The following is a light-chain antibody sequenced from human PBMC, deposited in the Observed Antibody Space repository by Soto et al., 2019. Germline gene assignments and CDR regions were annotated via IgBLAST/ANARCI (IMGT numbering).Light chain of an antibody. CDR2: DVT. V-gene: IGLV2-11*01. CDR3: CSYAGRYSWV. CDR1: SSDVGGYNY. Sequence: QSVLTQPRSVSGSPGQSVTISCTGTSSDVGGYNYVSWYQQHPGKAPKFMIYDVTKRPSGVPDRFSGSKSGNTASLIISGLQVEDEAEYYCCSYAGRYSWVFGGGTQLTVL. J-gene: IGLJ3*02.